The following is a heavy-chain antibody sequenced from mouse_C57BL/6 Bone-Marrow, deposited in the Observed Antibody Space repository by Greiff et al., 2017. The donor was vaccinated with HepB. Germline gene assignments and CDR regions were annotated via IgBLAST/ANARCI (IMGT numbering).Heavy chain of an antibody. CDR3: ARKLYYGYYYAMDY. J-gene: IGHJ4*01. CDR2: IWSGGST. V-gene: IGHV2-2*01. Sequence: QVQLKESGPGLVQPSQSLSITCTVSGFSLTSYGVHWVRQSPGKGLEWLGVIWSGGSTNYNAAFISRLSISKDNSKSQVFFKMNSLQADDTAIYYCARKLYYGYYYAMDYWGQGTSVTVSS. D-gene: IGHD1-2*01. CDR1: GFSLTSYG.